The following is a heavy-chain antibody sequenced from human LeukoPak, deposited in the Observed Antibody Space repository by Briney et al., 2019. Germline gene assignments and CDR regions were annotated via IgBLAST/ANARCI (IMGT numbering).Heavy chain of an antibody. Sequence: PSETLSLTCAVYGGSFSGYYWSWIRQPPGKGLEWIGEINHSGSTNYNPSLKSRVTISVDTSKNQFSLKLSSVTAADTAVYYCARGRGIAARPRLAVYFQHWGQGTLVTVSP. J-gene: IGHJ1*01. D-gene: IGHD6-6*01. CDR3: ARGRGIAARPRLAVYFQH. CDR1: GGSFSGYY. V-gene: IGHV4-34*01. CDR2: INHSGST.